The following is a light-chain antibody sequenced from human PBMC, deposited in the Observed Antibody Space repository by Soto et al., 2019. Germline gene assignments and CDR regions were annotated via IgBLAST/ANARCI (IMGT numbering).Light chain of an antibody. CDR2: GAS. J-gene: IGKJ1*01. Sequence: EILWTACPSLGTTSTEQRITLACRPSQSVSSSYLAWYQQKPGQAPRLLIYGASSRATGIPDRFSGSGSGTDFTLTISRLEPEDFAVYYCQQYGSSPRTFGQGTKVDIK. V-gene: IGKV3-20*01. CDR1: QSVSSSY. CDR3: QQYGSSPRT.